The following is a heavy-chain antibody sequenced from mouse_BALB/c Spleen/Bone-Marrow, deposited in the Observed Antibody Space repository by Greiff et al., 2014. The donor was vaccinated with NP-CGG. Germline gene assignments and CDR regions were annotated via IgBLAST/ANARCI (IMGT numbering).Heavy chain of an antibody. V-gene: IGHV14-3*02. CDR3: ASYVYGYYFDY. Sequence: VQLKESGAELVKSGASVKLSCTASGFNIKDTYMHWVKQRPEQGLEWIGRIDPANGNTKYDPKFQGKATITAATSSNTAYLQLSSLTSEDTAVYYCASYVYGYYFDYWGQGTTLTVSS. CDR2: IDPANGNT. D-gene: IGHD2-2*01. J-gene: IGHJ2*01. CDR1: GFNIKDTY.